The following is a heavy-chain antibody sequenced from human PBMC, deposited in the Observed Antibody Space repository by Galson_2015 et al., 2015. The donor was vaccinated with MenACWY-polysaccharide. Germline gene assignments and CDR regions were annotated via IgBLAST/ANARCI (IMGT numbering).Heavy chain of an antibody. CDR3: VREQDSRSLDY. CDR1: GYTFIGYY. V-gene: IGHV1-2*02. J-gene: IGHJ4*02. D-gene: IGHD4-11*01. Sequence: QSGAEVKKPGASVKVSCKASGYTFIGYYMHWVRQAPGQGLEWMGWINPNNGGTDFARKFRGRITMTRDASISTAYMELNRLTSDDTAVYYCVREQDSRSLDYWGQGTLVTVSS. CDR2: INPNNGGT.